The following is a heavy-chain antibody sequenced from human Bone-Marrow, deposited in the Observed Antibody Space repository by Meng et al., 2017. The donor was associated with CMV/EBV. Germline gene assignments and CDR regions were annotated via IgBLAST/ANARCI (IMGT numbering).Heavy chain of an antibody. CDR2: IIPILGLS. J-gene: IGHJ4*02. D-gene: IGHD3-16*01. CDR1: GGTFGSNA. V-gene: IGHV1-69*10. Sequence: SVKVSCKASGGTFGSNALSWVRQAPGQGLEWMGGIIPILGLSTYAQRFQGRVTITADKSTGTGYMEVPSLRFDDTAVYYCVTYQYDSGWTEDSWGQGTLVTISS. CDR3: VTYQYDSGWTEDS.